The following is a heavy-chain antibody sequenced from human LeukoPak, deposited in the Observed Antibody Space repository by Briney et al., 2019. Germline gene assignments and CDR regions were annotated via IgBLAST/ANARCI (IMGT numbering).Heavy chain of an antibody. D-gene: IGHD5-18*01. V-gene: IGHV3-23*01. CDR3: AKDQYSYGLAYSYYYGMDV. CDR1: GFTFSSYA. CDR2: ISGSGGST. J-gene: IGHJ6*02. Sequence: GGSLRLSCAASGFTFSSYAMSWVRQAPGKGPEWVSAISGSGGSTYYADSVKGRFTISRDNSKNTLYLQMNSLRAEDTAVYYCAKDQYSYGLAYSYYYGMDVWGQGTTVTVSS.